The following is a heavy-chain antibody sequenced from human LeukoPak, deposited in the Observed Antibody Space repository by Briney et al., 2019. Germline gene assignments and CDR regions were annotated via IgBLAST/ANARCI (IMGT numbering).Heavy chain of an antibody. CDR3: ARGLRFLEWAIDP. Sequence: SETLSLTCAVYGASFSGYYWSWIRQPPGKGLEWIGEINHSGSTNYNPSLKSRVTISVDTSKNQFSLKLSSVTAADTAVYYCARGLRFLEWAIDPWGQGTLVTVSS. CDR2: INHSGST. CDR1: GASFSGYY. V-gene: IGHV4-34*01. J-gene: IGHJ5*02. D-gene: IGHD3-3*01.